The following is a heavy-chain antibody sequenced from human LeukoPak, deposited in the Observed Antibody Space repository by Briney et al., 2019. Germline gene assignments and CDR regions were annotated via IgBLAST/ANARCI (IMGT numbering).Heavy chain of an antibody. Sequence: SETLSLTCTVSGGSISSYYWSWIRQPAGKGLEWMGRIYTSGSTNYNPSLKSRVAMSVDTSKNQFSLKLSSVTAADTAVYYCARNGVYDSSGYFDYWGQGTLVTVSS. J-gene: IGHJ4*02. CDR2: IYTSGST. CDR3: ARNGVYDSSGYFDY. V-gene: IGHV4-4*07. D-gene: IGHD3-22*01. CDR1: GGSISSYY.